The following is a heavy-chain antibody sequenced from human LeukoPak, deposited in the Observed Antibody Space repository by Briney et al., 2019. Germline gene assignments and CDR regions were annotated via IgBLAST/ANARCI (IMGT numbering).Heavy chain of an antibody. Sequence: SETLSLTCTISGGSVSSNDYYWGWIRQPPGRGLEWIGTIHYSGSTYYKASLKSRVTISADTSKRQFSLKLTSLTAADTAVYYCARGGAGATTGPYDYWGQGTLVTVSS. CDR2: IHYSGST. CDR3: ARGGAGATTGPYDY. J-gene: IGHJ4*02. CDR1: GGSVSSNDYY. V-gene: IGHV4-39*07. D-gene: IGHD1-26*01.